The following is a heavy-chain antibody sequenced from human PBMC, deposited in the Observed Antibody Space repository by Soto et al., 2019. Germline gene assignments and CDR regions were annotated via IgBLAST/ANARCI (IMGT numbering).Heavy chain of an antibody. CDR2: ISNDRGNK. J-gene: IGHJ6*02. Sequence: GGSLRLSCVASGFTFSSYALDWVRQAPGEGLEWVAVISNDRGNKYYADSVKGRFTISRDNSKSTVYLQMDSLRAEDTAVYCCARDHFSSDSSVFYSTDVWGQGTTVTVSS. CDR3: ARDHFSSDSSVFYSTDV. D-gene: IGHD6-19*01. CDR1: GFTFSSYA. V-gene: IGHV3-30-3*01.